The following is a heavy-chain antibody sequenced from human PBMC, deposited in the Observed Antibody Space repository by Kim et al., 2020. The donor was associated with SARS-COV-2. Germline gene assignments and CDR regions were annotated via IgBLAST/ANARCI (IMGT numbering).Heavy chain of an antibody. CDR3: ARGLVGSTTAFDF. V-gene: IGHV3-53*01. J-gene: IGHJ4*02. D-gene: IGHD1-26*01. Sequence: ADSVRGRFTISRDNSKTTLHLQMNSLRADDTAVYFCARGLVGSTTAFDFWGQGTLVTVSS.